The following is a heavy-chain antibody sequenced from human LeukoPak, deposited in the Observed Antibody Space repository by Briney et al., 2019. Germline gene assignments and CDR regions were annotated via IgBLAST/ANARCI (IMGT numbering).Heavy chain of an antibody. CDR2: ISGTGGSI. Sequence: GGSLRVSCAASGFTFSNYAMTWVRQAPGKGLERVACISGTGGSIHYADYVKGRFTISRDNSKNTLYLQMNSLRAEDTAVYCCGKWVPVGDYYDSGGIHYWARGTLVTVSS. CDR3: GKWVPVGDYYDSGGIHY. D-gene: IGHD3-22*01. J-gene: IGHJ4*02. V-gene: IGHV3-23*01. CDR1: GFTFSNYA.